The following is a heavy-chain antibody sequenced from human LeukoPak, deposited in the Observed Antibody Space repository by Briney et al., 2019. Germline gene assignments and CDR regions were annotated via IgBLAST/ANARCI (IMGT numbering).Heavy chain of an antibody. CDR1: GFIFDNYA. D-gene: IGHD6-13*01. Sequence: GGSLRLSCAAPGFIFDNYAIHWVRQAPGKGLEWVSAIRGSGGSTYYADSVKGRFTISRDNSMNTLSLQMNSLRAEDTALYYCAKSSSWTYHYLDYWGQGALVTVSS. CDR3: AKSSSWTYHYLDY. J-gene: IGHJ4*02. CDR2: IRGSGGST. V-gene: IGHV3-23*01.